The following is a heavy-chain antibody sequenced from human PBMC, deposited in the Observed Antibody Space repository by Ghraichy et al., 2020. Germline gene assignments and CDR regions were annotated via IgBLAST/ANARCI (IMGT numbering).Heavy chain of an antibody. D-gene: IGHD4-17*01. V-gene: IGHV4-39*01. Sequence: SETLSLTCTVSGGSISSSSYYWGWIRQPPGKGLEWIGSIYYSGSTYYNPSLKSRVTISVDTSKNQFSLKLSSVTAADTAVYYCVRQAETTVTTRGAFDIWGQGTMVTVSS. CDR3: VRQAETTVTTRGAFDI. CDR2: IYYSGST. J-gene: IGHJ3*02. CDR1: GGSISSSSYY.